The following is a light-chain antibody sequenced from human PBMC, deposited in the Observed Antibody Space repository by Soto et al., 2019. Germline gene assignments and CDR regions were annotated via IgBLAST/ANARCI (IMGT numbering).Light chain of an antibody. Sequence: QSALTQPRSVSGSPGQSVTISRTGTSSDVGGYDYVSWYQQHPGKAPKLMIYDVTKRPSGVPDRFSGSRSGNTASLTISGLQAEDDADYYCCSYAGTYTFYVFGTGTKVTVL. CDR2: DVT. V-gene: IGLV2-11*01. J-gene: IGLJ1*01. CDR1: SSDVGGYDY. CDR3: CSYAGTYTFYV.